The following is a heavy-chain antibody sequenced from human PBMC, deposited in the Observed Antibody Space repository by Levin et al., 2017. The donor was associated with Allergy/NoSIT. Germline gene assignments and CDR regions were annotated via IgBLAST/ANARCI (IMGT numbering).Heavy chain of an antibody. CDR3: ARFMSSTNTFDY. Sequence: GESLKISCAASGFTFSSYWMSWVRQAPGKGLEWVASIKQLGSEKYYVDSVKGRFTISRDNAKNSLYLRMSSLRVEDTAVYYCARFMSSTNTFDYWGQGTLVTVSS. V-gene: IGHV3-7*01. CDR2: IKQLGSEK. D-gene: IGHD5/OR15-5a*01. J-gene: IGHJ4*02. CDR1: GFTFSSYW.